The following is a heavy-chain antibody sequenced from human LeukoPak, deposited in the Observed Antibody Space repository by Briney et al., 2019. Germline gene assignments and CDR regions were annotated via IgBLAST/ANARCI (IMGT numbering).Heavy chain of an antibody. V-gene: IGHV1-69*04. CDR3: SKSPIFDY. J-gene: IGHJ4*02. CDR1: GGTFSSYA. CDR2: IIPILGIA. D-gene: IGHD2-21*01. Sequence: ASVKVSCKASGGTFSSYAISWVRQAPGQGIEWMGRIIPILGIANYAQKFHGRVTFTAYKSTSTAYMELSSLRSDDTAVYYCSKSPIFDYWGQGTLVTVSS.